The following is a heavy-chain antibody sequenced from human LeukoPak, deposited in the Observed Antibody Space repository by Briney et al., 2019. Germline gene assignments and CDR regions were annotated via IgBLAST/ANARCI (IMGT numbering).Heavy chain of an antibody. CDR2: IYYSGST. Sequence: SQTLSLTCTVSGGSISSGGYYWSWIRQHPGKGLEWIGSIYYSGSTYYNPSLKSRVTISVDTSKNQFSLKLSSVTAADTAVYYCARLDPDTAMFSYWGQGTLVTVSS. J-gene: IGHJ4*02. CDR3: ARLDPDTAMFSY. CDR1: GGSISSGGYY. V-gene: IGHV4-30-2*03. D-gene: IGHD5-18*01.